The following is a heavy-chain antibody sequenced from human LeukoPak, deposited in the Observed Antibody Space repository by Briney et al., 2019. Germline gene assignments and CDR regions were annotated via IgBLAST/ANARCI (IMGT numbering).Heavy chain of an antibody. J-gene: IGHJ4*02. CDR1: GFTVTTKS. V-gene: IGHV3-74*01. CDR3: RAVAGPDDF. Sequence: GGSLRLSCAASGFTVTTKSMAWVRQAPGKGLVWVSRINNDGSSTTYADSVKGRFTISRDTAKNTLFLQMNSLRDEDTAVYYCRAVAGPDDFWGQGTLVSVSS. CDR2: INNDGSST. D-gene: IGHD6-19*01.